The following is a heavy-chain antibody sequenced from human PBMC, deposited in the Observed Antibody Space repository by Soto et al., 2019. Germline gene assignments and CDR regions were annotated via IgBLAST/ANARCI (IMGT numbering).Heavy chain of an antibody. V-gene: IGHV2-5*02. CDR2: IYWDDEK. D-gene: IGHD3-10*02. J-gene: IGHJ5*02. CDR3: AHYVSTSPAGWFDP. CDR1: GLSLSTSGEA. Sequence: QITLKESGPTLVKPTQTLTLTCTFSGLSLSTSGEAVGWIRQPPGKALEWLALIYWDDEKRYNPTLKTRLTITKDTSKNQVVLTLTNMDHVDTATYYCAHYVSTSPAGWFDPWGQGILVTVSS.